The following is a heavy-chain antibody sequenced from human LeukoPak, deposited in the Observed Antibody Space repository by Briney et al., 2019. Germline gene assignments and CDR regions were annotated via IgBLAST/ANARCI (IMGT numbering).Heavy chain of an antibody. Sequence: ASVKVSCKASGYTFTGYYMHWVRQAPGQGLEWMGWINPNSGNTGYAQKFQGRVTITRNTSISTAYMELSSLRSEDTAVYYCARGRGLGWFDPWGQGTLVTVSS. D-gene: IGHD3-10*01. V-gene: IGHV1-8*03. CDR3: ARGRGLGWFDP. J-gene: IGHJ5*02. CDR2: INPNSGNT. CDR1: GYTFTGYY.